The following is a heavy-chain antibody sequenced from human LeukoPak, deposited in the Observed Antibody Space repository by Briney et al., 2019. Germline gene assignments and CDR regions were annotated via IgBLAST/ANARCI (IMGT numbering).Heavy chain of an antibody. V-gene: IGHV3-30*18. CDR1: GFTFSSYS. CDR2: TSYDGSNK. D-gene: IGHD2-2*01. CDR3: AKDFKNGGYCSSTSCYDSDYYYYGMDV. J-gene: IGHJ6*02. Sequence: GGSLRLSCAASGFTFSSYSMNWVCQAPGKGLEWVAVTSYDGSNKYYADSVRGRFTISRDNSKNTLYLQMNSLRAEDTAVYYCAKDFKNGGYCSSTSCYDSDYYYYGMDVWGQGTTVTVSS.